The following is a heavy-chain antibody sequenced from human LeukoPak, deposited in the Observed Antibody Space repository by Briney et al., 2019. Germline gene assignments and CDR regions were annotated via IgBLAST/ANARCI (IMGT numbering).Heavy chain of an antibody. CDR2: VSPSGRST. V-gene: IGHV3-23*01. CDR1: GFTFRTYA. Sequence: GGSLRLSCAASGFTFRTYAMSWVRQAPGKGLEWVSTVSPSGRSTYYADSVKGRFTISRDNCKNALSLQMNSLRAEDTAVYYCAKGLNGYGSASYSHLDAFDVWGQGTKVAVSS. CDR3: AKGLNGYGSASYSHLDAFDV. J-gene: IGHJ3*01. D-gene: IGHD3-10*01.